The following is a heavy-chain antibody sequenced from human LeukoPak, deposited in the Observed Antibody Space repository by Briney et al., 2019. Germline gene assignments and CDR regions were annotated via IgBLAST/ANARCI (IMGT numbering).Heavy chain of an antibody. Sequence: GGSLRLSCAASGFTFSSYEMNWVRQAPGKGLEWVSYISSSGSTIYYADSVKGRFTISRDNAKNSLYLQMNSLRAEDTAVYYCATHYVWGSYRFYWGQGTLVTVSS. CDR1: GFTFSSYE. J-gene: IGHJ4*02. CDR2: ISSSGSTI. V-gene: IGHV3-48*03. D-gene: IGHD3-16*02. CDR3: ATHYVWGSYRFY.